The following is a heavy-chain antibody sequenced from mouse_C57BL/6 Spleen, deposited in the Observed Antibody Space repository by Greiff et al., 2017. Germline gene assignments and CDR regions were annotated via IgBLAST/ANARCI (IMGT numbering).Heavy chain of an antibody. CDR3: ARSLYYSNYVNFDV. CDR1: GFSLTSYG. V-gene: IGHV2-2*01. CDR2: IWSGGST. Sequence: QVQLQQSGPGLVQPSQSLSITCTVSGFSLTSYGVHWVRQSPGKGLEWLGVIWSGGSTDYNAAFISRLSISKDNSKSQVFFKMNSLQADDTAIYYCARSLYYSNYVNFDVWGTGTTVTVSS. J-gene: IGHJ1*03. D-gene: IGHD2-5*01.